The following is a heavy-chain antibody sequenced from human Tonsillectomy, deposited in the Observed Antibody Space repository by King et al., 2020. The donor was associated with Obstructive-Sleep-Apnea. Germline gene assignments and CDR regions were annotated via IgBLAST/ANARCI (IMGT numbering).Heavy chain of an antibody. CDR2: ITWNGGST. CDR3: AKDENGDYGAIGY. J-gene: IGHJ4*02. D-gene: IGHD4-17*01. Sequence: VQLVESGGVVVQPGGSLRLSCAASGFTFDDYGMHWVRQAPGKCLEWVSLITWNGGSTHYADSVEGRFTISRDNSKNSLYLQMNSLRPEDSALYYCAKDENGDYGAIGYWGQGTLVTVAS. V-gene: IGHV3-43D*03. CDR1: GFTFDDYG.